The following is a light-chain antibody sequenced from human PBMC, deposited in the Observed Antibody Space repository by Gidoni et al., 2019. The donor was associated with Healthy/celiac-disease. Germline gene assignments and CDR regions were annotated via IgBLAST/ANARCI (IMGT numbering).Light chain of an antibody. Sequence: IVLTQYPATLSLSPGERATLSCRASQGVSSYLAWYQQKPGQAPRLLIYDASNRATGIPARFSGSGPGTDFTLTISSLEPEDFAVYYCQQRSNWHPTFGQGTRLEIK. V-gene: IGKV3D-11*01. J-gene: IGKJ5*01. CDR3: QQRSNWHPT. CDR1: QGVSSY. CDR2: DAS.